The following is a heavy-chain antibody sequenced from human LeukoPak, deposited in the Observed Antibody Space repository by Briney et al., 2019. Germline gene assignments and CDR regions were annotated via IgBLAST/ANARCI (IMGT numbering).Heavy chain of an antibody. V-gene: IGHV4-59*12. D-gene: IGHD1-26*01. J-gene: IGHJ5*02. CDR3: AARELLRPNWFDP. CDR2: IYYSGTT. CDR1: GGSMSSYY. Sequence: PSETLSLTCTVSGGSMSSYYWSWIRQPPGKGLEWIGYIYYSGTTNYNPSLKSRVTMSVDTSMNQFSLKLSSVTAADTAVYYCAARELLRPNWFDPWGQGTLVTVSS.